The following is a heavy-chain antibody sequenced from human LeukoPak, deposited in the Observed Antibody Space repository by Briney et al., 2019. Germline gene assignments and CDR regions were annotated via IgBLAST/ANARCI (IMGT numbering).Heavy chain of an antibody. V-gene: IGHV4-39*01. CDR1: GGSISSSSFY. J-gene: IGHJ3*02. CDR2: IYYSGST. Sequence: PSETLSLTCTVSGGSISSSSFYWGWIRQPLGKGLECIGSIYYSGSTHYNPSLNSRVTISVDTSKNQFSLKLSSVTAADTAVYYCARLQSGSYTWDALDIWGQGTMVTVSS. D-gene: IGHD1-26*01. CDR3: ARLQSGSYTWDALDI.